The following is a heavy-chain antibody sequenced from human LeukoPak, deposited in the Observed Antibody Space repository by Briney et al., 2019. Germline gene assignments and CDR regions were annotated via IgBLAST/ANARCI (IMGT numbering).Heavy chain of an antibody. CDR2: INHSGST. V-gene: IGHV4-34*01. D-gene: IGHD4-23*01. CDR3: ARVRWRYFDL. J-gene: IGHJ2*01. CDR1: GGSFSGYY. Sequence: SETLSLTCAVYGGSFSGYYWSWFRQPPGKGLEWIGEINHSGSTNYNPSLKSRVTISVDTSKNQFSLKLSSVTAADTAVYYCARVRWRYFDLWGRGTLVTVSS.